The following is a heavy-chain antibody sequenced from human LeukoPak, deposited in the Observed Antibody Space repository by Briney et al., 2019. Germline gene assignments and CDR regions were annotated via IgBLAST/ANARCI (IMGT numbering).Heavy chain of an antibody. CDR2: IYYSGST. V-gene: IGHV4-38-2*02. CDR3: ARRSAAKDAFDI. D-gene: IGHD6-25*01. CDR1: GYSISSGYY. J-gene: IGHJ3*02. Sequence: SETLSLTCTVSGYSISSGYYWGWIRQPPGKGLEWIGSIYYSGSTYYNPSLKSRVTISVDTSKNQFSLKLSSVTAEDTAVYYCARRSAAKDAFDIWGQGTMVTVSS.